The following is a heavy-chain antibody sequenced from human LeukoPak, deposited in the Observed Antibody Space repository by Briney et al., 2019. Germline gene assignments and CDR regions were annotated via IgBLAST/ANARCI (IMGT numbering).Heavy chain of an antibody. CDR3: PRLTYYSNYVSWFDS. D-gene: IGHD4-11*01. J-gene: IGHJ5*01. CDR2: MEPNSGNT. Sequence: ASVKVSCKASGYTFTSYDINWVRQATGPGLEGMGWMEPNSGNTGYAQTFHGRVTMTKNTSISTAYTPLSSLPYQDTTAHYCPRLTYYSNYVSWFDSWGQGTLVTVSS. V-gene: IGHV1-8*01. CDR1: GYTFTSYD.